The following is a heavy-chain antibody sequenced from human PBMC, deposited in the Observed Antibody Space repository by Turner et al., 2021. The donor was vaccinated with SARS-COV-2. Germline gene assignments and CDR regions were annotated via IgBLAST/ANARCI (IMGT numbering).Heavy chain of an antibody. Sequence: EVQLVESGGGLVQPGGSLRLSCAASGFTFSSYWMHWVRQAPGKGLVWVSRINSDGSSTSYAASVKGRFTISRDNAKNTLYLQMNSLRAEDTAVYYCARVGIAAAGPTFYYYYYGMDVWGQGTTVTVSS. J-gene: IGHJ6*02. V-gene: IGHV3-74*01. CDR3: ARVGIAAAGPTFYYYYYGMDV. CDR1: GFTFSSYW. CDR2: INSDGSST. D-gene: IGHD6-13*01.